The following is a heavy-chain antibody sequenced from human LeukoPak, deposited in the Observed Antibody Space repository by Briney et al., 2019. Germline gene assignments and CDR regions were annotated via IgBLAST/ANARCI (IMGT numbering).Heavy chain of an antibody. CDR1: GGSISRGGYS. J-gene: IGHJ6*03. V-gene: IGHV4-61*08. Sequence: SETLSLTCAVSGGSISRGGYSWRWIRQPPGKGLEWFVYIYYSGSTNYNHALKSRVTISVDTSKNQCSLKLSSVTAADTAVYYCARALDGYNWNYYYYMDGWGKGTTVTVSS. CDR2: IYYSGST. D-gene: IGHD5-24*01. CDR3: ARALDGYNWNYYYYMDG.